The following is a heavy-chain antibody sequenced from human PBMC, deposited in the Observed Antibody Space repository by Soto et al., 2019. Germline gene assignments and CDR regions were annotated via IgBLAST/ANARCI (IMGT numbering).Heavy chain of an antibody. CDR1: GYTFTSYD. D-gene: IGHD3-3*01. V-gene: IGHV1-8*01. Sequence: GASVKVSCKASGYTFTSYDINWVRQATGQGLEWMGWMNPNSGNTGYAQKFQGRVTMTRNTSISTAYMELSSLRSEDTAVYYCAKPAYYDFWSGYSHDAFDIWGQGTMVTVS. CDR2: MNPNSGNT. CDR3: AKPAYYDFWSGYSHDAFDI. J-gene: IGHJ3*02.